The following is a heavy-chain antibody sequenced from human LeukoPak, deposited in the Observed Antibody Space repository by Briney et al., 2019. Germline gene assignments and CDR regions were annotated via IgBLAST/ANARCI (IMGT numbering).Heavy chain of an antibody. J-gene: IGHJ5*02. CDR2: IYYSGTT. CDR3: ARGDRSSWYGFSWFDP. V-gene: IGHV4-39*07. Sequence: SETLSLTCTVSGGSINSSTHYWGWIRQPQGKGLEWFGSIYYSGTTNYNPSLKSRVTISVDTSKNQFSLKLSSVTAADTAVYYCARGDRSSWYGFSWFDPWGQGTLVTVSS. D-gene: IGHD6-13*01. CDR1: GGSINSSTHY.